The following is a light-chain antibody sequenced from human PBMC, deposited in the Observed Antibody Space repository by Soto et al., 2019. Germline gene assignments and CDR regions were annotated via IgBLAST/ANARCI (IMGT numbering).Light chain of an antibody. CDR2: DAS. V-gene: IGKV3-11*01. Sequence: EIVLTQSPATLSLSPGERATLSCRASQSVGSYLAWFQQRPGQAPRLVIHDASKRATGIPARFSGSGSGTDFSLTISGLEPEDFAVYYCQQYGSSGTFGQGTKVEIK. CDR1: QSVGSY. J-gene: IGKJ1*01. CDR3: QQYGSSGT.